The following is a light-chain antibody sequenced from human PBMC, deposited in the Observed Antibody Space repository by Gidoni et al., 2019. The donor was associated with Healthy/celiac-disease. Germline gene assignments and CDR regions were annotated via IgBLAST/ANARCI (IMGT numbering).Light chain of an antibody. CDR3: QQYGSSPPYT. V-gene: IGKV3-20*01. J-gene: IGKJ2*01. CDR2: GAS. Sequence: EIVLTQSPGTLSLSPGERATLSCRASQSVSSSYLAWYQQKPGQAPRLLIYGASSSGSGTDFTLTISRLEPEDFAVYYCQQYGSSPPYTFGQXTKLEIK. CDR1: QSVSSSY.